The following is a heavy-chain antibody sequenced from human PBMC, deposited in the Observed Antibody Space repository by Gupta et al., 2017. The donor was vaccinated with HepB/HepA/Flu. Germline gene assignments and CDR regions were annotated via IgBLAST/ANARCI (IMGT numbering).Heavy chain of an antibody. V-gene: IGHV3-9*01. D-gene: IGHD3-22*01. CDR2: INWNSDNI. CDR3: AKMYYYDTARFDY. CDR1: GFIFDDSV. Sequence: EVQLVESGGGLVQPGRSLRPSCAASGFIFDDSVMYCVRQAPGKGLEWVSGINWNSDNIGYADSVKGRVTISRDNAKNSLYLQMNSLRAEDTALYYCAKMYYYDTARFDYWGQGTLVTVSS. J-gene: IGHJ4*02.